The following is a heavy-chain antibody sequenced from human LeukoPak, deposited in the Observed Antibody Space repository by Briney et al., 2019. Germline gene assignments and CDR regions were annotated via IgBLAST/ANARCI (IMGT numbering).Heavy chain of an antibody. CDR1: RVTFTYW. J-gene: IGHJ4*02. Sequence: GGALRLSCAASRVTFTYWMSWVRAVAGKGGGGVANIKQDGSEKYYVDSVKGRFTISRDNAKKSLFLQMNSLRAQDTAVYYCASSFSDDFWSGHFWGQGTLVTVSS. CDR3: ASSFSDDFWSGHF. V-gene: IGHV3-7*01. D-gene: IGHD3-3*01. CDR2: IKQDGSEK.